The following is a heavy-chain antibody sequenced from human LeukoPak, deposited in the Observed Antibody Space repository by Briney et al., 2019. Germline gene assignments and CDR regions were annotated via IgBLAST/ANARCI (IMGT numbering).Heavy chain of an antibody. CDR3: ARGYPHQLLYYYYYYMGV. J-gene: IGHJ6*03. CDR1: GYTFTSYG. V-gene: IGHV1-18*01. D-gene: IGHD2-2*02. CDR2: ISAYNGNT. Sequence: GASVKVSCKASGYTFTSYGIGWVRQAPGQGLEWMGWISAYNGNTNYAQKLQGGVTMTTDTSTSTAYMELRSLRSDDTAVYYCARGYPHQLLYYYYYYMGVWGKGTTVTVSS.